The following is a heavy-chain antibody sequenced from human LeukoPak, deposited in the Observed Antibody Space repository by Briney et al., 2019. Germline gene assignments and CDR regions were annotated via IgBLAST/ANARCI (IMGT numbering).Heavy chain of an antibody. D-gene: IGHD6-19*01. CDR2: INHSGST. V-gene: IGHV4-34*01. CDR1: GGSFSGYY. Sequence: ASETLSLTCAVYGGSFSGYYWSWIRQPPGKGLEWIGEINHSGSTNCNPSLKSRVTISVDTSKNQFSLRLSSVTAADTALYYCARVLEGSSGQHWYFDLWGRGTLVTVSS. CDR3: ARVLEGSSGQHWYFDL. J-gene: IGHJ2*01.